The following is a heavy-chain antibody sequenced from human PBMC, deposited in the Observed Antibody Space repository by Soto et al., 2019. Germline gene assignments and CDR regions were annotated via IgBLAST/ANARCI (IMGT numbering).Heavy chain of an antibody. CDR3: AREPLVVTAINYFDY. V-gene: IGHV4-38-2*02. Sequence: SETLSLTCAVSGYSISSGYYWGWIRQPPGKGLEWIGSIYHSGSTYYNPSLKSRVTISVDTSKNQFSLKLSSVTAADTAVYYCAREPLVVTAINYFDYWGQGTLVTVSS. D-gene: IGHD2-21*02. J-gene: IGHJ4*02. CDR1: GYSISSGYY. CDR2: IYHSGST.